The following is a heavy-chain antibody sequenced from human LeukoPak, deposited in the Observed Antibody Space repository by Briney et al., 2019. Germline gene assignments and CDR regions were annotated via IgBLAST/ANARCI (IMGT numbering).Heavy chain of an antibody. J-gene: IGHJ4*02. Sequence: PSETLSLTCTVSGYSISSGYYWGWIRQPPGKGLEWIGSISHGGSTYYNPSLKSRVTISVDTSKNQFSLKLNSVTAADTAVFYCARGENPHNIHIAIIDYWGQGTLVTVSS. CDR2: ISHGGST. D-gene: IGHD6-13*01. CDR3: ARGENPHNIHIAIIDY. CDR1: GYSISSGYY. V-gene: IGHV4-38-2*02.